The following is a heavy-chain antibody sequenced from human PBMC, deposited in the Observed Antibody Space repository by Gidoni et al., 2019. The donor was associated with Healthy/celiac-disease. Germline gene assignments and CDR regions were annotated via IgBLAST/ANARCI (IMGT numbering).Heavy chain of an antibody. Sequence: QVQLVQSGAEVKKPGASVRVSCKAYGDTFTRYDLNWVRQATGQGLEWMGWMNPNSGNTGYAQKFQGRVTMTRNTSISTAYMELSSLRSEDTAVYYCATDVGGYSYGHYWYFDLWGRGTLVTVSS. CDR3: ATDVGGYSYGHYWYFDL. J-gene: IGHJ2*01. CDR2: MNPNSGNT. D-gene: IGHD5-18*01. V-gene: IGHV1-8*01. CDR1: GDTFTRYD.